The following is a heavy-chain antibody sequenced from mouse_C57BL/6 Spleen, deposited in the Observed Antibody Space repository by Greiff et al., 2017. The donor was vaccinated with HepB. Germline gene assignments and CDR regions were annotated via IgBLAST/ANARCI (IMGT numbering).Heavy chain of an antibody. CDR2: IYPRSGNT. Sequence: VQLQQSGAELARPGASVKLSCKASGYTFTSYGISWVKQRTGQGLEWIGEIYPRSGNTYYNEKFKGKATLTADKSSSTAYMELRSLTSEDSAVYFCAREGGYDEGYAMDYWGQGTSVTVSS. CDR3: AREGGYDEGYAMDY. D-gene: IGHD2-2*01. J-gene: IGHJ4*01. CDR1: GYTFTSYG. V-gene: IGHV1-81*01.